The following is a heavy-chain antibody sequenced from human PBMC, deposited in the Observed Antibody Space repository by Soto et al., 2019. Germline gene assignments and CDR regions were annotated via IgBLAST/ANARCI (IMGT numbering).Heavy chain of an antibody. D-gene: IGHD3-10*01. J-gene: IGHJ4*02. CDR2: ISRSGNT. CDR3: GLSTMIRTRDLVY. V-gene: IGHV4-34*01. Sequence: QVQVQQWGAGLLKPSETLSLTSAVSGGSFSPYFWTWIRQPPGKGLEWIGEISRSGNTIFNPSLMRRATISLDTSRGQASLKLTSVTAADTAVYYCGLSTMIRTRDLVYWGQGTLVTVSS. CDR1: GGSFSPYF.